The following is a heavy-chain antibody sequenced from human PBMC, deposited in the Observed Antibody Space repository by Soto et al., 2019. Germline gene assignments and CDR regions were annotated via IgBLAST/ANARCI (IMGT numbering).Heavy chain of an antibody. D-gene: IGHD1-26*01. CDR2: TYYRPKWYY. V-gene: IGHV6-1*01. CDR1: GDSVSSNSAG. Sequence: QVQLQQSGPGLVKPSQTLSLTCAITGDSVSSNSAGWSWVRQSPSRGLEWLGRTYYRPKWYYEDAVSVRGRITINPDTSKNQYSLQLNSVTPEDTAVYFCARGEQYSGRIFDYWGQGTLVTVSS. CDR3: ARGEQYSGRIFDY. J-gene: IGHJ4*01.